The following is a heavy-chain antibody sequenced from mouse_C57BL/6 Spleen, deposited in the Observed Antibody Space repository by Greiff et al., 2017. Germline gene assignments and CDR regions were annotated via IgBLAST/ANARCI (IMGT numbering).Heavy chain of an antibody. Sequence: QVQLQQPGAELVRPGSSVKLSCKASGYTFTSYWMDWVKQRPGQGLEWIGNIYPSDSETHYNQKFKDKATLTVDKSSSTAYMQLSSLTSEDSAVYYCARWGTAQAPFDYWGQGTTLTVAS. D-gene: IGHD3-2*02. V-gene: IGHV1-61*01. CDR2: IYPSDSET. CDR1: GYTFTSYW. CDR3: ARWGTAQAPFDY. J-gene: IGHJ2*01.